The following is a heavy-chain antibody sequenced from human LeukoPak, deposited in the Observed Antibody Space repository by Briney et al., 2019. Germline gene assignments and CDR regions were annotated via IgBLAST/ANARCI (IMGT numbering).Heavy chain of an antibody. CDR1: GGSISSSSYY. Sequence: SETLSLTCTVSGGSISSSSYYWGWIRQPPGKGLEWIGEIYHSGSTNYNPSLKSRVTISVDKSKKQFSLKLSSVTAADTAVYYCARGISMIVGGFDIWGQGTMVTVSS. CDR3: ARGISMIVGGFDI. CDR2: IYHSGST. D-gene: IGHD3-22*01. V-gene: IGHV4-39*07. J-gene: IGHJ3*02.